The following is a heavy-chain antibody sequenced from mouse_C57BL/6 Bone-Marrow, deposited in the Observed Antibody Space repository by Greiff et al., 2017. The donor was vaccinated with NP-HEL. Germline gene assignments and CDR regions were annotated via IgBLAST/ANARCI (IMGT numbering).Heavy chain of an antibody. CDR3: THYSNYRLAWFAY. CDR1: GYTFTDYE. J-gene: IGHJ3*01. D-gene: IGHD2-12*01. V-gene: IGHV1-15*01. Sequence: VQLQQSGAELVRPGASVTLSCTASGYTFTDYEMHWVKQTPVHGLEWIGAIDPETGGTAYNQKFKGKAILTADKSSSTAYMELRSLTSEDSAVYYCTHYSNYRLAWFAYWGQGTLLTVSA. CDR2: IDPETGGT.